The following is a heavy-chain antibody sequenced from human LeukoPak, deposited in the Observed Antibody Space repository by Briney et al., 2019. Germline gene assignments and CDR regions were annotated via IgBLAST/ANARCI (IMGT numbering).Heavy chain of an antibody. CDR1: GYTFTGYY. CDR2: ISAYNGNT. V-gene: IGHV1-18*04. D-gene: IGHD2-2*02. J-gene: IGHJ4*02. Sequence: ASVKVSCKASGYTFTGYYMHWVRQAPGQGLEWMGWISAYNGNTNYAQKLQGRVTMTTDTSTSTAYMELRSLRSDDTAVYYCARDFGRYCSSTSCYTAFDYWGQGTLVTVSS. CDR3: ARDFGRYCSSTSCYTAFDY.